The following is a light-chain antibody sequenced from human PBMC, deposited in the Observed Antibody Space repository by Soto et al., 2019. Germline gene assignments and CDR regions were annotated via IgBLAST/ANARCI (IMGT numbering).Light chain of an antibody. J-gene: IGKJ1*01. CDR2: GAS. CDR1: QSVSSN. CDR3: QQYGSSGT. V-gene: IGKV3-20*01. Sequence: EIVMTQSPAALSVSPGERAILSCRASQSVSSNLAWYQQKPGQAPRLLIYGASNRATGIPDRFSGSGSGTDFTLTISRLEPEDFAVYYCQQYGSSGTFGQGTKWIS.